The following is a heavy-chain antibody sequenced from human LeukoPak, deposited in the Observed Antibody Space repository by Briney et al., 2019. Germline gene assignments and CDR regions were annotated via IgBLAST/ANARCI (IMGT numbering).Heavy chain of an antibody. V-gene: IGHV3-30*18. CDR1: GFTFSSYG. Sequence: QSGGSLRLSCAASGFTFSSYGMHWVRQAPGKGLEWVAVISYDGSNKYYADSVKGRFTISRDNSKNTLYLQMNSLRAEDTAVYYCAKDSSYGSGSYRDAFAIWGQGTMVTVSS. CDR3: AKDSSYGSGSYRDAFAI. D-gene: IGHD3-10*01. CDR2: ISYDGSNK. J-gene: IGHJ3*02.